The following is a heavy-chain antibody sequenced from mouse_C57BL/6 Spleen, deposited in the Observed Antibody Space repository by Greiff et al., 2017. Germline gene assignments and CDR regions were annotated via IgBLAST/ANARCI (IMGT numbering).Heavy chain of an antibody. Sequence: EVKLVESGGDLVKPGGSLKLSCAASGFTFSSYGMSWVRQTPDKRLEWVATISSGGSYTYYPDSVKGRFTISRDNAKNTLYLQMSSLKSEDTAMYYCASQSDYDWFAYWGQGTLVTVSA. J-gene: IGHJ3*01. CDR2: ISSGGSYT. D-gene: IGHD2-4*01. CDR3: ASQSDYDWFAY. CDR1: GFTFSSYG. V-gene: IGHV5-6*01.